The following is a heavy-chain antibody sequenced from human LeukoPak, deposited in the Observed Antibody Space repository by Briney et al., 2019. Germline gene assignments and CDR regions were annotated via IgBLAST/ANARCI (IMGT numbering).Heavy chain of an antibody. Sequence: GGSLRLSCAASGFTFSSYSMNWVRQAPGKGLEWVSYISSSSSTIYYADSVKGRFTISRDNAKNSLYLQMNSLRAEDTAVYYCARDRWELPGFDAFDIWGQGTMVTVSS. D-gene: IGHD1-26*01. J-gene: IGHJ3*02. CDR1: GFTFSSYS. V-gene: IGHV3-48*01. CDR3: ARDRWELPGFDAFDI. CDR2: ISSSSSTI.